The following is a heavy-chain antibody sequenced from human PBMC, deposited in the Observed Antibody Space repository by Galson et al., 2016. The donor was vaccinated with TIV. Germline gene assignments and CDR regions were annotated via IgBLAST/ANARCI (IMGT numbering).Heavy chain of an antibody. CDR2: IIPVFGLA. J-gene: IGHJ4*02. V-gene: IGHV1-69*13. D-gene: IGHD4-17*01. CDR3: ARGGSTVTRPLDY. CDR1: GGAFISHG. Sequence: SVKVSCKASGGAFISHGISWVRQAPGQGLEWMGGIIPVFGLANYAQKFQGRVTITADDSTRTAYMELSSLRFDDTAVYYCARGGSTVTRPLDYWGQGTLVTVSS.